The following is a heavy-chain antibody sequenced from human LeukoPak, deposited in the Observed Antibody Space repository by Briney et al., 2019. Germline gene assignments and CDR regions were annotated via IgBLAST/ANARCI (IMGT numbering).Heavy chain of an antibody. D-gene: IGHD5-18*01. CDR3: ARDYRNVDTAMVTYFDY. V-gene: IGHV1-24*01. J-gene: IGHJ4*02. CDR2: FDPEDGET. CDR1: GYTLTELS. Sequence: ASVKVSCKVSGYTLTELSMHWVRQAPGKGLEWMGGFDPEDGETIYAQKFQGRVTMTEDTSTSTAYMELRSLRSDDTAVYYCARDYRNVDTAMVTYFDYWGQGTLVTVSS.